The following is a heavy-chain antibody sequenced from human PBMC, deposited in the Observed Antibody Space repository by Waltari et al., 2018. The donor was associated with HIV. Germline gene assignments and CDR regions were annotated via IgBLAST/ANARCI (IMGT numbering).Heavy chain of an antibody. V-gene: IGHV4-59*01. CDR3: ARDYYDSSGSSYGMDV. CDR2: IYYSGST. Sequence: QVQLQESGPGLVKPSETLSLTCTVSGGSISSYYWSWIRPPPGQGLEWIGYIYYSGSTNYTPSLKSRVTISVDTSKNQFSLKLSSVTAADTAVYYCARDYYDSSGSSYGMDVWGQGTTVTVSS. D-gene: IGHD3-22*01. CDR1: GGSISSYY. J-gene: IGHJ6*02.